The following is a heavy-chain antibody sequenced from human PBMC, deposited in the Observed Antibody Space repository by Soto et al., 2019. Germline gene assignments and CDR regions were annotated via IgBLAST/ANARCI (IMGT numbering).Heavy chain of an antibody. J-gene: IGHJ6*02. CDR2: INPSGGST. CDR1: GYTFTSYY. Sequence: GASVKVSCKASGYTFTSYYMHWVRQAPGQGLEWMGIINPSGGSTSYAQKFQGRVTMTRDTSTSTVYMELSSLRSEDTAVYYCARDLFPDMSSSSGGMDVWGQGTTVTVSS. CDR3: ARDLFPDMSSSSGGMDV. V-gene: IGHV1-46*01. D-gene: IGHD6-6*01.